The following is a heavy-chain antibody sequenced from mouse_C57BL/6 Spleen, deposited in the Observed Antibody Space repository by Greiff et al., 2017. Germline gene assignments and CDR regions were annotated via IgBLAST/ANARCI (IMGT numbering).Heavy chain of an antibody. CDR2: IYPGSGST. D-gene: IGHD1-1*01. CDR3: VITTVVEYYFDY. V-gene: IGHV1-55*01. J-gene: IGHJ2*01. CDR1: GYTFTSYW. Sequence: QVQLQQSGAELVKPGASVKMSCKASGYTFTSYWITWVKQRPGQGLEWIGDIYPGSGSTNYNEKFKSKATLTVDTSSSTAYMQLSSLTSEDSAVYYCVITTVVEYYFDYWGQGTTLTVSS.